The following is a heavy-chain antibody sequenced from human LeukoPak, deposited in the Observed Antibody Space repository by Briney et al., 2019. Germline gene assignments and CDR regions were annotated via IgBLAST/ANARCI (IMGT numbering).Heavy chain of an antibody. V-gene: IGHV3-74*01. CDR1: GFIFSSYW. D-gene: IGHD3-16*02. J-gene: IGHJ4*02. CDR3: ARVGTYGYTYDY. CDR2: INGDGSIT. Sequence: PGGSLRLSCAASGFIFSSYWMHWVRQAPGKGLVWVSRINGDGSITTYVDSVKGRLTISRDNSKNTLYLQMNSLRAEDTAVYYCARVGTYGYTYDYWGQGTLVTVSS.